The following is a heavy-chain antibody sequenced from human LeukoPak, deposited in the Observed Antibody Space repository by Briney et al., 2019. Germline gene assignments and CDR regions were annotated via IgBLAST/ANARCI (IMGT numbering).Heavy chain of an antibody. Sequence: PGGSLRLSCAASGFTFSSYAMHWVRQAPGKGLEWVAVISYDGSNKYYADSVKGRFTISRDNSKNTLYLQMNSLRAEDTAVYYCARDFQHIVVVTGMYFDYWGQGTLVTVSS. CDR2: ISYDGSNK. D-gene: IGHD2-21*02. V-gene: IGHV3-30*04. CDR1: GFTFSSYA. CDR3: ARDFQHIVVVTGMYFDY. J-gene: IGHJ4*02.